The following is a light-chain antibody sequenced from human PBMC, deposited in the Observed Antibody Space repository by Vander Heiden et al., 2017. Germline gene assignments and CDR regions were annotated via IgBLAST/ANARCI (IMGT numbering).Light chain of an antibody. CDR3: TAWDDSLNGPV. Sequence: QSVLTQPPSPSCTPAQCAPASSSGSSCNIRSDTVNWYQQLPGTAPKLLVHSNNQRPSGVPDRFSGSKSGTSASLAISGLQSEDEGDYYCTAWDDSLNGPVFGGGTKLSVL. CDR1: SCNIRSDT. V-gene: IGLV1-44*01. CDR2: SNN. J-gene: IGLJ3*02.